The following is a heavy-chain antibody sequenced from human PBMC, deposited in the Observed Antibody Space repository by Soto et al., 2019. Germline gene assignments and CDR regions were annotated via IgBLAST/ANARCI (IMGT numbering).Heavy chain of an antibody. CDR3: ARDTAMAHFDY. D-gene: IGHD5-18*01. CDR1: GFTFSSYW. V-gene: IGHV3-7*01. Sequence: EVQLVESGGGLVQPGGSLRLSCAASGFTFSSYWMSWVRQAPGKGLEWVANIKQDGSEKYYVDSVKGRFTISRDNAMNSLYLQMNSLRAEDTAVYYCARDTAMAHFDYWGQGTLVTVSS. J-gene: IGHJ4*02. CDR2: IKQDGSEK.